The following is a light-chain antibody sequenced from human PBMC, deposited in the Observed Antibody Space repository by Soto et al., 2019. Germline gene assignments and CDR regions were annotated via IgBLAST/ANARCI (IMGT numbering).Light chain of an antibody. CDR1: SSDVGDYDH. CDR2: EVT. J-gene: IGLJ2*01. Sequence: QSALTQPPSASGSPGQSVTISCTGTSSDVGDYDHVSWYQQHPGKAPKLLILEVTKRPPGVPDRFSGSKSGNTASLTVSGLQVEEESDYYCSSYVGYTHLVFGGGTKLPVL. V-gene: IGLV2-8*01. CDR3: SSYVGYTHLV.